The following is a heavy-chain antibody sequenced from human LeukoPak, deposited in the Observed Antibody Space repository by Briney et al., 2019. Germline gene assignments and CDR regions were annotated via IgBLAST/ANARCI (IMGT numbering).Heavy chain of an antibody. CDR3: AIATWDY. CDR2: ITTDGSST. J-gene: IGHJ4*02. Sequence: PGGSLRLSCGGSGFIFSNAWMSWVRQAPGKGLVWVSRITTDGSSTTYADSVKGRFTISRDNAKNTLYLQMNSLRAEDTAVYYCAIATWDYWGQGTLVTVSS. V-gene: IGHV3-74*01. CDR1: GFIFSNAW.